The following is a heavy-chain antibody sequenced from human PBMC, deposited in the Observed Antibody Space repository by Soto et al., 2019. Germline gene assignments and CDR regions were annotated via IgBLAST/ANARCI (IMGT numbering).Heavy chain of an antibody. CDR3: ARRRIVPTTNFDY. CDR2: IFHTGAT. CDR1: GGSITRSSFY. J-gene: IGHJ4*02. Sequence: PSETLSLTCTVSGGSITRSSFYWGCIRQPPGKGLEWIGHIFHTGATYYNPTFKSRLRMSVDTSKNQFSLNLSSVTATDTAVYYCARRRIVPTTNFDYWGQGTLVTVSS. V-gene: IGHV4-39*01. D-gene: IGHD1-26*01.